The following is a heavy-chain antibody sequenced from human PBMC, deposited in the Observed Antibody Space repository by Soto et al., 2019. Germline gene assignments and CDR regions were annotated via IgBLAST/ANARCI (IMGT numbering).Heavy chain of an antibody. CDR1: GYTFTSYY. D-gene: IGHD1-26*01. CDR2: INPSGGST. J-gene: IGHJ4*02. V-gene: IGHV1-46*01. Sequence: ASVKVSCKASGYTFTSYYMHWVRQAPGQGLEWMGIINPSGGSTSYAQKFQGGVTMTRDTSTSTVYMELSSLRSEDTAVYYCARDPKQTPIVGATTPFDYWGQGTLVTVSS. CDR3: ARDPKQTPIVGATTPFDY.